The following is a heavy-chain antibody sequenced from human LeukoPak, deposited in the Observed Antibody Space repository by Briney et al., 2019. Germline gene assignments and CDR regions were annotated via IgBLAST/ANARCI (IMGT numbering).Heavy chain of an antibody. J-gene: IGHJ5*02. D-gene: IGHD2-2*02. Sequence: SVKVSCKASGGTFSSYAISWVRQAPGQGLEWMGGIIPIFGTANYAQKFQGRVTITTDESTSTAYMDLSSLRSEDTAVYYCARAVSEYQLLYDWFDPWGQGTLVTVSS. CDR1: GGTFSSYA. V-gene: IGHV1-69*05. CDR2: IIPIFGTA. CDR3: ARAVSEYQLLYDWFDP.